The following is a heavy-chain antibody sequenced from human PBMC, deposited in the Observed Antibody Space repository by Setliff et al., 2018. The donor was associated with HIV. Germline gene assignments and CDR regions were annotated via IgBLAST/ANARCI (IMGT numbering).Heavy chain of an antibody. V-gene: IGHV3-48*04. CDR1: GFNFRSYG. CDR2: ISSSGSTI. CDR3: ARDLTTTTPFDL. J-gene: IGHJ4*02. D-gene: IGHD2-15*01. Sequence: GGSLRLSCAASGFNFRSYGMTWVRQAPGRGLEWVSYISSSGSTIFYADSVKGRFTISRDNAESSLFLQMNSLTVEDTAVYYCARDLTTTTPFDLWGPGTLVTVSS.